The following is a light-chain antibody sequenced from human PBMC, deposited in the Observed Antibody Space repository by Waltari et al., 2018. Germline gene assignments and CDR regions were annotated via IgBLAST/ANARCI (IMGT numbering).Light chain of an antibody. J-gene: IGKJ5*01. CDR1: QSLLHSNGYNY. Sequence: DIVMTQSPLSLPVTPGEPASISCRSSQSLLHSNGYNYLDWYLQKPGQSPQLLIYLGSNRASGVPDRCSGSGSGTDFTLKISRVEAEDVGVYYCMQALQTLFGQGTRLEIK. CDR3: MQALQTL. V-gene: IGKV2-28*01. CDR2: LGS.